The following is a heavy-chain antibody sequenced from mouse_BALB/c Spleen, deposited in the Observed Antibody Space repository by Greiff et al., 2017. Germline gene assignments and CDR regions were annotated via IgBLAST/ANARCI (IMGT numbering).Heavy chain of an antibody. J-gene: IGHJ2*01. CDR2: ISSGGST. CDR3: ARGSHYYGSSYRYYFDY. V-gene: IGHV5-6-5*01. CDR1: GFTFSSYA. Sequence: DVMLVESGGGLVKPGGSLKLSCAASGFTFSSYAMSWVRQTPEKRLEWVASISSGGSTYYPDSVKGRFTISRDNARNILYLQMSSLRSEDTAMYYCARGSHYYGSSYRYYFDYWGQGTTLTVSS. D-gene: IGHD1-1*01.